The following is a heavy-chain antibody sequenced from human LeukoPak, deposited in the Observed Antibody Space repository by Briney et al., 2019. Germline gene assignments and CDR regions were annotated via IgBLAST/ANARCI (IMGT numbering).Heavy chain of an antibody. Sequence: ASVKVSCKASGYTFTGYYVHWVRQAPGQGLEWMGIINPSGGSTTYAQKFQGRVTMTRDTSASTVYMELSSLRSADTAIYYCARAGSITMIHWAFDIWGQGTVVTVSS. V-gene: IGHV1-46*01. CDR1: GYTFTGYY. J-gene: IGHJ3*02. D-gene: IGHD3-22*01. CDR2: INPSGGST. CDR3: ARAGSITMIHWAFDI.